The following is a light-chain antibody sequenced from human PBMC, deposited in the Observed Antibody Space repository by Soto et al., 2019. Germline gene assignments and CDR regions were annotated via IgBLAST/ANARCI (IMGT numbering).Light chain of an antibody. CDR2: GAS. Sequence: EIVLTQSPVTLSLSPGERAALSCRASQSVGSSYLAWYQQKPGQAPRLLIYGASIRATDIPDRFSGSGSGTDFTLTISSLEPEDFAVYYCQQRSTWPPITFGQGTRLEIK. CDR1: QSVGSSY. CDR3: QQRSTWPPIT. V-gene: IGKV3D-20*02. J-gene: IGKJ5*01.